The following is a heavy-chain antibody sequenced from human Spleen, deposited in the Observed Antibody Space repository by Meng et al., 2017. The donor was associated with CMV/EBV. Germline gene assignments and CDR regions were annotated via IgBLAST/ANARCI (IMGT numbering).Heavy chain of an antibody. CDR3: AKDYTPGYDCFDH. D-gene: IGHD3-16*01. Sequence: ASVKVSCKASGYTFTGYYMHWVRQAPGQGLEWMGWINPNSGGTNYAQKFQGRVTMTRDTSISTAYMELSRLRSDDTAVYYCAKDYTPGYDCFDHWGQGTLVTVSS. CDR2: INPNSGGT. CDR1: GYTFTGYY. V-gene: IGHV1-2*02. J-gene: IGHJ5*02.